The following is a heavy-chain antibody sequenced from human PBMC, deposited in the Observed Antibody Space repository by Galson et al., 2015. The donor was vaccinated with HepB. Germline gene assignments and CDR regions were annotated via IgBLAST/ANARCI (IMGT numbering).Heavy chain of an antibody. J-gene: IGHJ4*02. Sequence: SLRLSCAASGFTFSSYWMSWVRQAPGKGLEWVANIKQDGSEKYYVDSVKGRFTISRDNAKNSLYLQMNSLRAEDTAVYYCARDSSYYDFWSGNDYWGQGTLVTVSS. V-gene: IGHV3-7*01. CDR2: IKQDGSEK. CDR1: GFTFSSYW. D-gene: IGHD3-3*01. CDR3: ARDSSYYDFWSGNDY.